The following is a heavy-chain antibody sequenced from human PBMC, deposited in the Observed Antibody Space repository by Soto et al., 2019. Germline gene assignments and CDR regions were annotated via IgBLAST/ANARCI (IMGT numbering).Heavy chain of an antibody. CDR1: GGSFVNST. CDR2: IIPIIGIP. D-gene: IGHD7-27*01. V-gene: IGHV1-69*02. CDR3: AISEKAFLGNAS. J-gene: IGHJ5*02. Sequence: QVQLVQSGAEVKKPGSSMKVSCKASGGSFVNSTVNWVRQAPGQGLEWMGRIIPIIGIPAYAQRFRGRVTMIADEATNTAHMELSSLRSEDTALYYCAISEKAFLGNASWGQGTQVTVSS.